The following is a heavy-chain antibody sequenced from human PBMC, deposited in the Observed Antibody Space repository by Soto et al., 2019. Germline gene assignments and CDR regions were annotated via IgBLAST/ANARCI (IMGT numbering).Heavy chain of an antibody. CDR2: ISAYNGNT. J-gene: IGHJ6*02. CDR3: AKGGYSYGYVYYYGMDV. Sequence: ASVKVSCKASGYTFSSYHISWVRQAKGKGLEWMGWISAYNGNTNYAQKLQGRVTMTTDTSTSTAYMELSRLRSDDTAVYYCAKGGYSYGYVYYYGMDVWGQGTTVTSP. D-gene: IGHD5-18*01. V-gene: IGHV1-18*01. CDR1: GYTFSSYH.